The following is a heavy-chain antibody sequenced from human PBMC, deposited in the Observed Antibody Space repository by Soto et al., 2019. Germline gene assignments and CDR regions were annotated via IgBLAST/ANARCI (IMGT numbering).Heavy chain of an antibody. V-gene: IGHV3-74*01. CDR3: ARYYSSSDYYYYYGMDV. CDR1: GFTFSSYW. Sequence: PGGSLRLSCAASGFTFSSYWMHWVRQAPGKGLVWVSRINSDGSSTSYADSVKGRFTISRDNAKNTLYLQMNSLRAEDTAVYYCARYYSSSDYYYYYGMDVWGQGTTVTVSS. CDR2: INSDGSST. J-gene: IGHJ6*02. D-gene: IGHD6-6*01.